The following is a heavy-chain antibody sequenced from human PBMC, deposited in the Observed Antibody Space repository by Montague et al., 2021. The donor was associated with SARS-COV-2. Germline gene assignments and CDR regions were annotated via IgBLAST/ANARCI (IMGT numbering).Heavy chain of an antibody. CDR3: ASDVGNGISGYETEGGFGY. D-gene: IGHD5-12*01. CDR2: NYFGGGT. V-gene: IGHV4-39*07. CDR1: GGSISSSNYF. J-gene: IGHJ4*02. Sequence: SETLSLTCTVSGGSISSSNYFWGWIRQPTGKGLEWIGNNYFGGGTNYNPSLRSRVTISVDTSKKQFSLKLTSVTAADTAVYWCASDVGNGISGYETEGGFGYWGQGTLVSVSS.